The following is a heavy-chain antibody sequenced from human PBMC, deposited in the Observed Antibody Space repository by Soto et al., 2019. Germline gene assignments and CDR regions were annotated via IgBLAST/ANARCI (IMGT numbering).Heavy chain of an antibody. Sequence: QMQLQASGPGWVKPSETLSLTCNVSGASVSHGYWSWIRQPPGKGLEWIGVMYFGGRFNYNPSLTSSATISVETCKNQFSMKLTSVTASDTAVYYCARSYYDSTGFAVDPWGQGTLVTVSS. J-gene: IGHJ5*02. CDR1: GASVSHGY. CDR2: MYFGGRF. V-gene: IGHV4-59*02. D-gene: IGHD3-22*01. CDR3: ARSYYDSTGFAVDP.